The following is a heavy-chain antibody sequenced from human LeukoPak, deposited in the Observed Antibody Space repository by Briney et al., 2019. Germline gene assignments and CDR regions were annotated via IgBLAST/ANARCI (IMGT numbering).Heavy chain of an antibody. J-gene: IGHJ6*03. CDR3: ARGSRCSGGSCYAYYYYYMDV. Sequence: PSETLSLTCAVYGGSFSGYYWSWIRQPPGKGLEWIGEINHSGSTNYNPSLKSRVTISVDTSKSQFSLKLSSVTAADTAVYYCARGSRCSGGSCYAYYYYYMDVWGKGTTVTVSS. CDR1: GGSFSGYY. CDR2: INHSGST. D-gene: IGHD2-15*01. V-gene: IGHV4-34*01.